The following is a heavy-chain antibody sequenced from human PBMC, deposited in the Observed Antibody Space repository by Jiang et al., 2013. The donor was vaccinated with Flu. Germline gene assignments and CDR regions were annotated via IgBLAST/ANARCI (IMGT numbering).Heavy chain of an antibody. CDR1: EYDFSNHW. CDR3: ARLRPSSHVTITGTTLDWYFDL. D-gene: IGHD1-7*01. Sequence: RIACQGLEYDFSNHWIGWVRQVPGKGLEWMGRIDPSDSYTNYSPSFQGHVTISADKSISTAYLQWSSLKASDTAMYYCARLRPSSHVTITGTTLDWYFDLWGRGTLVTVSS. CDR2: IDPSDSYT. J-gene: IGHJ2*01. V-gene: IGHV5-10-1*01.